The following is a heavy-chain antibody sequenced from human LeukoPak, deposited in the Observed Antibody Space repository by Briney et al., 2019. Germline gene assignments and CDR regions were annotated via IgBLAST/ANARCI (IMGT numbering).Heavy chain of an antibody. CDR1: GFTFSSYS. CDR2: ISSSSSYI. D-gene: IGHD3-22*01. Sequence: GGSLRLSCAASGFTFSSYSMNWVRQAPGKGLEWVSSISSSSSYIYYADSVKGRFTISRDNSKNTLYLQMNSLRAEDTAVYYCARDGGLYYYDSSGYYSRGRYYFDYWGQGTLVTVSS. V-gene: IGHV3-21*01. CDR3: ARDGGLYYYDSSGYYSRGRYYFDY. J-gene: IGHJ4*02.